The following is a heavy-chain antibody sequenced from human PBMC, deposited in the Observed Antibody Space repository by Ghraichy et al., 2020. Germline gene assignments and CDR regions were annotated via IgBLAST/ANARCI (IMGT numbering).Heavy chain of an antibody. V-gene: IGHV3-21*01. CDR1: GFTFSSYS. D-gene: IGHD6-19*01. Sequence: GGSLRLSCAASGFTFSSYSMNWVRQAPGKGLEWVSSISSSSSYIYYADSVKGRFTISRDNAKNSLYLQMNSLRAEDTAVYYCARDRRGSGWYVDYYYYYGMDVWGQGTTVTVSS. CDR3: ARDRRGSGWYVDYYYYYGMDV. J-gene: IGHJ6*02. CDR2: ISSSSSYI.